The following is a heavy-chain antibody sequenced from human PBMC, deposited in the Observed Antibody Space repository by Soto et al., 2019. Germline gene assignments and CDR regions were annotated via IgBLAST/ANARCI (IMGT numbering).Heavy chain of an antibody. CDR2: IYYLGNT. CDR1: GGSISSGPSY. CDR3: AGLYPYESSGYRLGF. D-gene: IGHD3-22*01. Sequence: SETLSLPCTVSGGSISSGPSYWGWIRQPPGQGLEWVGSIYYLGNTYYNSSLGSRVIISVDKSKNQFSVKLSSVTAADTAVYYCAGLYPYESSGYRLGFWGQGTQGTGSS. V-gene: IGHV4-39*01. J-gene: IGHJ1*01.